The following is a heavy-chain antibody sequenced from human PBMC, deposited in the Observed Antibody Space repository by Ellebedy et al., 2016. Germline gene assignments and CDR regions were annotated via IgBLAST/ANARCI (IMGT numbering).Heavy chain of an antibody. CDR2: INLDGSAI. Sequence: GGSLRLSCAASGFSFGDYAMHWVRQAPGKGRVGVSQINLDGSAIIYADSVKGRFTISRDDTKNVLYLQMDSLRVEETALYYCARDNYGSIDYWGQGTLVTVSS. D-gene: IGHD3-10*01. CDR3: ARDNYGSIDY. CDR1: GFSFGDYA. V-gene: IGHV3-74*01. J-gene: IGHJ4*02.